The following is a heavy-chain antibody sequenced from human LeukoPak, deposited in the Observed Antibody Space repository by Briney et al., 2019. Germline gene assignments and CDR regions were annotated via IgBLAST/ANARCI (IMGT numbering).Heavy chain of an antibody. J-gene: IGHJ4*02. CDR1: RFTFSDYW. V-gene: IGHV3-7*02. Sequence: PGGSLRLSCAASRFTFSDYWMSWVRQAPGKGLEWVANIKQDGSEKNYAESVKGRFTISRDKAKNSLYLQMNSLRAEDTAVYYCARSHRSFASGSGLFWGEGTLVAVSS. CDR3: ARSHRSFASGSGLF. CDR2: IKQDGSEK. D-gene: IGHD3-10*01.